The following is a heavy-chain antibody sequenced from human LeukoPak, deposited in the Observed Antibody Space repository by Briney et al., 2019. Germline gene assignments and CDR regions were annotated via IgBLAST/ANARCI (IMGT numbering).Heavy chain of an antibody. CDR2: SRSKAYGVTT. CDR1: GFTSGDYA. CDR3: TRDRTGYSYGYGSTSAFDY. Sequence: GGSLRLSCTASGFTSGDYAMSWVRQAPGKGLGWVGFSRSKAYGVTTEYAASVKGRFTISRDDSKSIAYLQMNSLKTEDTAVYYCTRDRTGYSYGYGSTSAFDYWGQGTLVTVSS. V-gene: IGHV3-49*04. J-gene: IGHJ4*02. D-gene: IGHD5-18*01.